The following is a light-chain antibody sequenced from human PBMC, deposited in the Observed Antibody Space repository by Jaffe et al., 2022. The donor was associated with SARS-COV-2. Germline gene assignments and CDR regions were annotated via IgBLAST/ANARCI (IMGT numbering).Light chain of an antibody. CDR1: QSLLHSNGYTY. J-gene: IGKJ3*01. V-gene: IGKV2-28*01. Sequence: DIVMTQSPLSLPVTPGEPASISCRSSQSLLHSNGYTYLDWYLQKPGQSPQLLIYLGSNRASGVPDRFSGSGSGTDFTLKISRVEVDDVGVYYCMQALQSPVTFGPGTKVDVK. CDR3: MQALQSPVT. CDR2: LGS.